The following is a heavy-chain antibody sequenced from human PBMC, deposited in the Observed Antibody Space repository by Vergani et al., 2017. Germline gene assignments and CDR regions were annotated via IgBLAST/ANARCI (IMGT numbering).Heavy chain of an antibody. CDR2: IILILGIA. D-gene: IGHD3-22*01. V-gene: IGHV1-69*02. J-gene: IGHJ4*02. CDR3: ATRGGSSGYSNFDY. Sequence: QVQLVQSGAEVKKPRSSVKVPCKASGGTFSSYTISWVRQAPGQGLEWMGRIILILGIANYAQKFQGRVPITADKSTSTAYMELSSLRSKDTPVYYCATRGGSSGYSNFDYWGQGTLVTVSS. CDR1: GGTFSSYT.